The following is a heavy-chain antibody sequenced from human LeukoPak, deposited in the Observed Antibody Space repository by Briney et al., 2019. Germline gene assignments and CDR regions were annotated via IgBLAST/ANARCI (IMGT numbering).Heavy chain of an antibody. D-gene: IGHD3-10*01. Sequence: SGTLSLTCAVSGGSISSSNWWSWVRQPPGKGLEWIGEIYHSGSTNYNPSLKSRVTISVDKSKNQFSLKLSSVTAADTAVYYCARDSTYGHADNWFDPWGQGTLVTVSS. V-gene: IGHV4-4*02. CDR3: ARDSTYGHADNWFDP. J-gene: IGHJ5*02. CDR2: IYHSGST. CDR1: GGSISSSNW.